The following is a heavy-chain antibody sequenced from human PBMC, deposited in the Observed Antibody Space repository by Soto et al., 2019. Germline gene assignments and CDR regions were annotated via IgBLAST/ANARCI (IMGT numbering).Heavy chain of an antibody. D-gene: IGHD6-19*01. V-gene: IGHV1-18*04. CDR2: ISAYNGNT. J-gene: IGHJ5*02. CDR3: AREQRIAVAGRGGWFDP. Sequence: ASVKVSCKASGYTFTSYGISWVRQAPGQGLEWMGWISAYNGNTSYAQKLQGRVTMTTDTSTSTAYMELRSLRSDDTAVYYCAREQRIAVAGRGGWFDPWGQGTLVTVSS. CDR1: GYTFTSYG.